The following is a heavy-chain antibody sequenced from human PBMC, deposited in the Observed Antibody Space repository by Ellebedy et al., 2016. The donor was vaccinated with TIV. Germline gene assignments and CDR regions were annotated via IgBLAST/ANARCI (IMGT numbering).Heavy chain of an antibody. J-gene: IGHJ4*02. CDR3: ARFTRTADS. CDR2: ISGNSADT. V-gene: IGHV3-11*06. Sequence: PGGSLRLSCVASGFTFSDPYMSWIRQAPGKGPECLSYISGNSADTNYAESVKGRFTISRDNAKNSLYLQMNSLRADDTAVYYCARFTRTADSWGQGTQVTVSS. CDR1: GFTFSDPY. D-gene: IGHD3-10*01.